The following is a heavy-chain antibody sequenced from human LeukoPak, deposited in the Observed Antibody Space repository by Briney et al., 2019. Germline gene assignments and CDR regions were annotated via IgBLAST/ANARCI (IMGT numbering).Heavy chain of an antibody. CDR1: GYTFTSYY. CDR3: ATSRVVDYLYDY. CDR2: INPTGGST. V-gene: IGHV1-46*01. D-gene: IGHD2-15*01. J-gene: IGHJ4*02. Sequence: ASVKVSCKASGYTFTSYYMHWVRQAPGQGLEWMGLINPTGGSTGYAQKFQGRVTMTRNTSISTAYMELSSLRSEDTAVYYCATSRVVDYLYDYWGQGTLVTVSS.